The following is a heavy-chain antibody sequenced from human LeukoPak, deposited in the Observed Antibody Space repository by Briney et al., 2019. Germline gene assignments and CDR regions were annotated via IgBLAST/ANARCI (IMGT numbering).Heavy chain of an antibody. CDR1: GFTFSSYG. CDR3: ARGSIAARHIPHDY. Sequence: GGSLRLSCAASGFTFSSYGMHWILQAPGKGLEWVAVISYDGSNKYYADSAKGRFTISRDNSKNTLYLQMNSLRAEDTAVYYCARGSIAARHIPHDYWGQGTLVTVSS. V-gene: IGHV3-30*19. CDR2: ISYDGSNK. J-gene: IGHJ4*02. D-gene: IGHD6-6*01.